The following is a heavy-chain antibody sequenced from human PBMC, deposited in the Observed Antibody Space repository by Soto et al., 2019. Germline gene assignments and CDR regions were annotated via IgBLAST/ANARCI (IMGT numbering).Heavy chain of an antibody. Sequence: EVQLVESGGGLVKPGGSLRLSCAASGFTFSSYSMNWVRQAPGKGLEWVSSISSSSSYIYYADSVKGRFTISRDNAKNSLYLQMNSLRAEDTAVYYCARGPGSPAYYYYMDVWGKGTTVTVSS. CDR3: ARGPGSPAYYYYMDV. CDR2: ISSSSSYI. V-gene: IGHV3-21*01. CDR1: GFTFSSYS. D-gene: IGHD2-15*01. J-gene: IGHJ6*03.